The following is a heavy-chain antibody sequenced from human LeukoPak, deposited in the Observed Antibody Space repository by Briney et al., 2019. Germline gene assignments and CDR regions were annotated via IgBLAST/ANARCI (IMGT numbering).Heavy chain of an antibody. CDR1: GFSFSTYV. V-gene: IGHV3-30*02. Sequence: GGSLRLSCVASGFSFSTYVMHWVRQAPGKGLEWLSFIRPDGSDEHYADSVKGRFTISRDNSKNTLYLQMNSLRAEDTAVYYCAAQVFPEREFFDYWGQGTLVTVSS. J-gene: IGHJ4*02. CDR2: IRPDGSDE. D-gene: IGHD1-14*01. CDR3: AAQVFPEREFFDY.